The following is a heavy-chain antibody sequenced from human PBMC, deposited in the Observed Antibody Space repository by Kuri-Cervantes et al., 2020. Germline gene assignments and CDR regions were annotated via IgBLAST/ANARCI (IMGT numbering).Heavy chain of an antibody. D-gene: IGHD3-22*01. Sequence: ASVKVSCKASGYTFTSYYMHWVRQAPGQGLEWMGIINPSGGSTSYAQKFQGRVTMTRDTSTSTVYMELSSLRSEDTAVYYCARDPDYYDSSGPHRAYYYYGMDVWGQGTTVTVSS. CDR1: GYTFTSYY. CDR2: INPSGGST. CDR3: ARDPDYYDSSGPHRAYYYYGMDV. V-gene: IGHV1-46*01. J-gene: IGHJ6*02.